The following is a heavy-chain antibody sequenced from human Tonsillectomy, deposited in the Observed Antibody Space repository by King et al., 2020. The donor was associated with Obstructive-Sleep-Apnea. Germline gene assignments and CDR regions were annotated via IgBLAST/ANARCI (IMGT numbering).Heavy chain of an antibody. CDR1: GFTFSNYG. CDR3: AKDLYSGYGTDS. J-gene: IGHJ4*02. CDR2: ISYDGNNK. V-gene: IGHV3-30*18. D-gene: IGHD5-12*01. Sequence: HVQLVESGGGVVQPGRSLRLSCAASGFTFSNYGMHWVRQAPGKGLEWVAVISYDGNNKFYADSVKGRFTISRDNSKNTLYLQMNSLRAEDTAVYYCAKDLYSGYGTDSWGKGTLVTVSS.